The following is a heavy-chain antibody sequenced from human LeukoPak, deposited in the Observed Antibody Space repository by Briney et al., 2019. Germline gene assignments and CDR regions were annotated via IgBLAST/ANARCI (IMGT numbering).Heavy chain of an antibody. CDR3: AKEGYYYDSSGYNYYYGMDV. Sequence: GGSLRLSCVASGFTFSSYGMRWVRQAPGKGLEWVAAISYDGSDKYYADSVKGRFTISRVNSKNTLYLQMNSLRAEDTAVYYCAKEGYYYDSSGYNYYYGMDVWGQGTTVTVSS. J-gene: IGHJ6*02. D-gene: IGHD3-22*01. CDR2: ISYDGSDK. V-gene: IGHV3-30*18. CDR1: GFTFSSYG.